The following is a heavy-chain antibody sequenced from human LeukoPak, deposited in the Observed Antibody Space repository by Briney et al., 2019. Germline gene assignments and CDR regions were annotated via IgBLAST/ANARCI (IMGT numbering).Heavy chain of an antibody. CDR3: ARLTYYYDSSGQNWFDP. V-gene: IGHV1-3*01. Sequence: ASVKVSCKASGYTFTDYAIHWVRQAPGQRLEWMGWINAGNGNTKYSQKFQGRVTITRDTSARTAYMELSSLRFEDTAVYYCARLTYYYDSSGQNWFDPWGQGTLVTVSS. D-gene: IGHD3-22*01. CDR1: GYTFTDYA. J-gene: IGHJ5*02. CDR2: INAGNGNT.